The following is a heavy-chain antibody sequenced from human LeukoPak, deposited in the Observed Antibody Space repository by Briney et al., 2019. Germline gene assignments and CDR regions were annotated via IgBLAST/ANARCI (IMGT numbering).Heavy chain of an antibody. V-gene: IGHV4-4*02. CDR1: GGSISSSDW. CDR3: ARGARGVTKWFDP. CDR2: IYYSGST. J-gene: IGHJ5*02. Sequence: SSETLSLTCAVSGGSISSSDWWSWVRPPPGKGLAWIGGIYYSGSTNYQPTLKGRVTMSVDQSKNQFSLKLNSVTAADTAVYYCARGARGVTKWFDPWGQGTLVTVSS. D-gene: IGHD3-10*01.